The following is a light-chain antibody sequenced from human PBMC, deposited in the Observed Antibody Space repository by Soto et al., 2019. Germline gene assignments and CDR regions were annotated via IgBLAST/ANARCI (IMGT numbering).Light chain of an antibody. CDR1: QSISSN. V-gene: IGKV3-15*01. Sequence: EIVMTQSPPTLLVSLGQRPTLSCRASQSISSNLAWYQKKPDQAPRLLXCRTSSRATGFPARFSGSGSGTELDLTISSLQYEDFGVYYCQQYNNWPRATFGGGTNVDIK. J-gene: IGKJ4*01. CDR3: QQYNNWPRAT. CDR2: RTS.